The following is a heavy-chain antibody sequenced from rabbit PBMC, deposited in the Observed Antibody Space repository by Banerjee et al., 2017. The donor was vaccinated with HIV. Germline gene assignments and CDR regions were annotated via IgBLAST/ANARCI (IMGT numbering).Heavy chain of an antibody. J-gene: IGHJ4*01. D-gene: IGHD1-1*01. V-gene: IGHV1S45*01. CDR3: ARAAYGAHGYDIFNL. Sequence: QEQLVESGGDLVKPEGSLTLTCTASGFSFSNKYVMCWVRQAPGKGLEWIACINTSSGNNVYANWAKGRFTISKTSSTTVTLQMTSLTVADTATYFCARAAYGAHGYDIFNLWGPGTLVTVS. CDR2: INTSSGNN. CDR1: GFSFSNKYV.